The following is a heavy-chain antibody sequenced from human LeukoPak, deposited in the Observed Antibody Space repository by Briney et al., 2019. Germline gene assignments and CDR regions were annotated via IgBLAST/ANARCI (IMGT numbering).Heavy chain of an antibody. CDR3: ARSEYGSGSYWPGAFDI. V-gene: IGHV5-51*01. Sequence: GESLKISCKGSGYSFTSYWIGWVRQMPGKGLEWMGIIYPGDSDTRYSPSFQGQVTISADKSISTAHLQWSSLKASDTAMYYCARSEYGSGSYWPGAFDIWGQGTMVTVSS. CDR2: IYPGDSDT. D-gene: IGHD3-10*01. J-gene: IGHJ3*02. CDR1: GYSFTSYW.